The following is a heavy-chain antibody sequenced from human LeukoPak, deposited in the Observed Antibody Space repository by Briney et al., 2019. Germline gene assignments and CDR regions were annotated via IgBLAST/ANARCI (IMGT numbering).Heavy chain of an antibody. J-gene: IGHJ4*02. CDR2: IYYTGST. D-gene: IGHD3-10*01. CDR3: ARALRGLPHFDY. CDR1: GGSFSGYY. V-gene: IGHV4-59*01. Sequence: SETLSLTCAVYGGSFSGYYWSWIRQPPGKGLEWIGYIYYTGSTNYNPSLKSRITISVDTSKNQFSLKLSSVTAADTAVYYCARALRGLPHFDYWGQGTLVTVSS.